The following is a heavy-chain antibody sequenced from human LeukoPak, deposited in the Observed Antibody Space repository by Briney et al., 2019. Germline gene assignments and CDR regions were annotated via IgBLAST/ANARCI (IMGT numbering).Heavy chain of an antibody. D-gene: IGHD1-1*01. V-gene: IGHV4-39*07. Sequence: SETLSLTCIVSGGAISSGSYYWGWIRQPPGKGLEWIGSMYYTGSTYNSPSLKSRVTISVDTSKNQFSLKLSSVTAADTAVYYCARDRGTWNDDGFDYWGQGTLVTVSS. J-gene: IGHJ4*02. CDR3: ARDRGTWNDDGFDY. CDR1: GGAISSGSYY. CDR2: MYYTGST.